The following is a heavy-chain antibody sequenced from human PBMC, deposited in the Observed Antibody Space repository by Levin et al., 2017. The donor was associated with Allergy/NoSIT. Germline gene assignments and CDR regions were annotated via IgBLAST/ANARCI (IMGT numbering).Heavy chain of an antibody. CDR1: GASITSGGYY. CDR3: ARGDFNAGSIDF. Sequence: SQTLSLTCTVSGASITSGGYYWIWIRQLPGKGLEWIGYFYYRGSTYYNASLKGRVDIAVDTSKNQLSLKLRSVAAADTAVYYCARGDFNAGSIDFWGQGTLVTVSS. D-gene: IGHD3-10*01. V-gene: IGHV4-31*03. CDR2: FYYRGST. J-gene: IGHJ4*02.